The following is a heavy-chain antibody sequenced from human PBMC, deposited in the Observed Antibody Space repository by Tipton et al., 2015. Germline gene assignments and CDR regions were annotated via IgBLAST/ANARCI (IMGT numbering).Heavy chain of an antibody. Sequence: TLSLTCTVSGDSISHYYWSWIRQPPGKGLEWLGHIYYSRNTNYNPSLKSRVTMSVDTSKNQFSLKLTSVNAADTAVYYCARGGNNWFDPWGQGTLVTVSS. CDR2: IYYSRNT. V-gene: IGHV4-59*01. CDR3: ARGGNNWFDP. D-gene: IGHD2-15*01. CDR1: GDSISHYY. J-gene: IGHJ5*02.